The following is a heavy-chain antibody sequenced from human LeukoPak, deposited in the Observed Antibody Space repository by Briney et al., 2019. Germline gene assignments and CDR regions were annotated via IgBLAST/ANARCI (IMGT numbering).Heavy chain of an antibody. CDR1: GGSISSGSYY. Sequence: PSHTLSLTCTVSGGSISSGSYYWSWIRQPAGKGLEWMGRIYTSGSTNYNPSLKSRVTISVDTSKNQFSLKLSSVTPADTAVYYCAIDSNSSPDYYYYYMDVWGKGTTVTVSS. J-gene: IGHJ6*03. CDR3: AIDSNSSPDYYYYYMDV. CDR2: IYTSGST. V-gene: IGHV4-61*02. D-gene: IGHD6-13*01.